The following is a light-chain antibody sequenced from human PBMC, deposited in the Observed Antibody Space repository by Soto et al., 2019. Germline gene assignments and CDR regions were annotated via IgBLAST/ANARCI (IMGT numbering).Light chain of an antibody. V-gene: IGKV3-20*01. Sequence: EIVVPQSKKTLSLFPGERSTLSCRASQSVTTYLAWYQQKPGQAPRLLIYGASTRATGIPDRFSGSGSGTDFTLTISRLEPEDSAVYYCQQYGSAPTWTFGHGTKVDI. CDR2: GAS. J-gene: IGKJ1*01. CDR1: QSVTTY. CDR3: QQYGSAPTWT.